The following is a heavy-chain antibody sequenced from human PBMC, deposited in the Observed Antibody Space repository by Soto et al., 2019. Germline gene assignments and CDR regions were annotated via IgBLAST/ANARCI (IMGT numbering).Heavy chain of an antibody. J-gene: IGHJ4*02. CDR1: GFTFGDYA. D-gene: IGHD6-19*01. CDR3: TRAMARDDYSSGWYSYLYYFDY. Sequence: GGSLRLSCTASGFTFGDYAMSWFRQAPGKGLEWVGFIRSKAYGGTTEYAASVKGRFTISRDDSKSIAYLQMNSLKTEDTAVYYCTRAMARDDYSSGWYSYLYYFDYWGQGPLVTVSS. CDR2: IRSKAYGGTT. V-gene: IGHV3-49*03.